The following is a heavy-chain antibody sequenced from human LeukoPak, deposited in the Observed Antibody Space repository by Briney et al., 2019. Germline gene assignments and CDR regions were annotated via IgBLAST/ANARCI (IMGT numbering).Heavy chain of an antibody. CDR1: GFTFSSYS. CDR3: ARRGLDYWESFDY. V-gene: IGHV3-21*04. CDR2: ISSSSSYI. J-gene: IGHJ4*02. Sequence: GGSLRLSCAASGFTFSSYSMNWVRQAPGKGLEWVSSISSSSSYIYYADSVKGRFTISRDNAKNSLYLQMNSLRAEDTALYYCARRGLDYWESFDYWGQGTLVTVSS. D-gene: IGHD3-16*01.